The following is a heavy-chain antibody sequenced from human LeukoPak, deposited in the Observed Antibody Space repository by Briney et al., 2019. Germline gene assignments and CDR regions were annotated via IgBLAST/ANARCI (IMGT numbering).Heavy chain of an antibody. Sequence: SETLSLTCTVSGCSISSYYWSWIRQPPGKGLEWIGYIYYSGSTNYNPSLKSRVTISVDTSKNQFSLKLSSVTAADTAVYYCARASQGRHYYASGTTFDYWGQGTLVTVSS. J-gene: IGHJ4*02. CDR1: GCSISSYY. V-gene: IGHV4-59*01. CDR3: ARASQGRHYYASGTTFDY. CDR2: IYYSGST. D-gene: IGHD3-10*01.